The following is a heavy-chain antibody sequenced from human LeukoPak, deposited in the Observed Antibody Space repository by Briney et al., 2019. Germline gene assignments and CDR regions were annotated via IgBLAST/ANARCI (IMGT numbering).Heavy chain of an antibody. CDR2: MNPNSGNT. CDR3: ARRGTVAGKYYYYMDV. V-gene: IGHV1-8*03. D-gene: IGHD6-19*01. CDR1: GYTFTSYD. Sequence: ASVKVSCKASGYTFTSYDINWVRQATGQGLEWMGWMNPNSGNTGYAQKFQGRVTITRNTSISAAYMELSSLRSEDTAVYYCARRGTVAGKYYYYMDVWGKGTTVTISS. J-gene: IGHJ6*03.